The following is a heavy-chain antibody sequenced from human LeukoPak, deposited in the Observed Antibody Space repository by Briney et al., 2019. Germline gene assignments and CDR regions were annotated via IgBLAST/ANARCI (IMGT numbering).Heavy chain of an antibody. CDR3: ARRRVAATAGWSDP. D-gene: IGHD6-13*01. V-gene: IGHV4-39*01. J-gene: IGHJ5*02. Sequence: PSETLSLTCAVSGGSITDNTYYWGRIRQPPGEGLEWIGCIHNNGATYYDPSLKSRVTFSMDTSKNQVFLTLTSVTAADTAVYYCARRRVAATAGWSDPWGQGTLVTVSS. CDR2: IHNNGAT. CDR1: GGSITDNTYY.